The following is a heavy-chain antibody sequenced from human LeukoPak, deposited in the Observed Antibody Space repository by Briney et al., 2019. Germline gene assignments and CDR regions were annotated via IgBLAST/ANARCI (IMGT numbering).Heavy chain of an antibody. V-gene: IGHV2-5*02. Sequence: SGPTLVNPTQTLTLTCTFSGFSLTTSGVVVGWVRQPPGKALEWVAFIDGDDNKRYSPPQKSRLTITKDTSKNQVVLTMTNVDPVDTATYYCVHRTTVTSFDYWGQGTLVTVSS. CDR1: GFSLTTSGVV. J-gene: IGHJ4*02. CDR3: VHRTTVTSFDY. D-gene: IGHD4-17*01. CDR2: IDGDDNK.